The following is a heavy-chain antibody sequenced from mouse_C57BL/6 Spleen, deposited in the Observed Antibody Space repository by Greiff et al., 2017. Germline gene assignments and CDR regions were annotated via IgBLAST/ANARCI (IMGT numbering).Heavy chain of an antibody. J-gene: IGHJ2*01. CDR3: ARWETGTDYFDY. D-gene: IGHD4-1*01. CDR1: GYTFTSYW. CDR2: IYPGSGST. Sequence: QVQLQQPGAELVKPGASVKMSCKASGYTFTSYWITWVKQRPGQGLEWIGDIYPGSGSTNYNEKFKSKATLTVDTSSSTAYMQLSSLTSEDSAVYYCARWETGTDYFDYWGQGTTLTVSS. V-gene: IGHV1-55*01.